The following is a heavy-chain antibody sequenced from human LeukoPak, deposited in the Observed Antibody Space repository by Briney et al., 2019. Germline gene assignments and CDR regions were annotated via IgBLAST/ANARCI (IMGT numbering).Heavy chain of an antibody. D-gene: IGHD6-19*01. CDR3: TRQGGGWDYYYYGMDV. J-gene: IGHJ6*02. Sequence: GGSLRLSCAASGFTFSGSAMHWVRQASGKGLEWVGRIRSKANSYATAYAASVKGRFTISRDDSKNTAYLQMNSLKTEDTAVYYCTRQGGGWDYYYYGMDVWGQGTTVTVSS. CDR1: GFTFSGSA. CDR2: IRSKANSYAT. V-gene: IGHV3-73*01.